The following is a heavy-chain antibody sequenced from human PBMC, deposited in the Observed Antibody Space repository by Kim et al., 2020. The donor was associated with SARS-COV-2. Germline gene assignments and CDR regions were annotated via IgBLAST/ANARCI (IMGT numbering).Heavy chain of an antibody. D-gene: IGHD4-4*01. V-gene: IGHV3-23*01. CDR3: AKTSVTAAAHFDS. J-gene: IGHJ4*01. CDR1: GFIFSSYA. CDR2: VGLNGGT. Sequence: GGSLRLSCTTSGFIFSSYAMTWVRQAPGKGLEWVSTVGLNGGTYYADSVKGRFTISRDNSKNTMFLQMDSLRAEDTAVYYCAKTSVTAAAHFDSWGHGT.